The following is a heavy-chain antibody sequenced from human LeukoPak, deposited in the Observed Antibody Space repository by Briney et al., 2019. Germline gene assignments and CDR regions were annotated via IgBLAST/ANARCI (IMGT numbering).Heavy chain of an antibody. J-gene: IGHJ4*02. CDR3: ARDRYQLLYGGRIFDY. Sequence: PGGSLRLSCAASGFTFITYSMHWVRQAPGKGLEWVSSVSGTGTYIYYADSVKGRFTISRDNAKNSLFLQMNSLRAEDTAVYYCARDRYQLLYGGRIFDYWGQGTLVTVSS. CDR1: GFTFITYS. CDR2: VSGTGTYI. V-gene: IGHV3-21*06. D-gene: IGHD2-2*02.